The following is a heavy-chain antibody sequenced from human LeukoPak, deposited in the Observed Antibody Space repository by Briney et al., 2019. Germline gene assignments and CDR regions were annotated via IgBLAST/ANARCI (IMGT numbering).Heavy chain of an antibody. CDR1: GFSFSAYI. V-gene: IGHV3-64*01. CDR2: IRSDGSST. J-gene: IGHJ4*02. D-gene: IGHD6-19*01. Sequence: GGSLRLSCVASGFSFSAYIMHWVRQAPGKGLEYASAIRSDGSSTFYPNSVKGRFTISRDNSKSTLYLQMGSLRAEDTAVYYCTRRYGGHSGWAGYHNSWGQGTLVTVSS. CDR3: TRRYGGHSGWAGYHNS.